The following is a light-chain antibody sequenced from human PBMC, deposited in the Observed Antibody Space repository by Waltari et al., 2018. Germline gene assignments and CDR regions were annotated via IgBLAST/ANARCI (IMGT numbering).Light chain of an antibody. V-gene: IGKV3-20*01. CDR2: GAS. CDR1: QSVGRA. J-gene: IGKJ1*01. CDR3: QHYVRLPVT. Sequence: ESVLTQSPGTLSLSPGERATLSCWASQSVGRALAWYQQKRGQAPRLLIYGASTRASGIPDRFSGSGSGTDFSLTINRLEPEDFAVYYCQHYVRLPVTFGQGTKVEIK.